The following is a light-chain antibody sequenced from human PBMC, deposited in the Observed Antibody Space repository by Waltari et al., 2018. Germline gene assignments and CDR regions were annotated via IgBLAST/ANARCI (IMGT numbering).Light chain of an antibody. V-gene: IGKV3-11*01. CDR2: DAS. Sequence: EIVLTQSPATLSLSTGDRATLSCRASQSVSSFFAWYQQKPGQTPRLLIYDASNRATGIPARFSGSGSGTDFTLTISSLEPEDFAVYYCQQRSNWPPMVSFGGGTKVEIK. J-gene: IGKJ4*01. CDR3: QQRSNWPPMVS. CDR1: QSVSSF.